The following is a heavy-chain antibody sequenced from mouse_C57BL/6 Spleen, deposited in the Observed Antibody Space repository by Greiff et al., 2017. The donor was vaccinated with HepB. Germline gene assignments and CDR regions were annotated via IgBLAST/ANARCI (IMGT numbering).Heavy chain of an antibody. V-gene: IGHV1-85*01. D-gene: IGHD2-5*01. CDR1: GYTFTSYD. CDR3: ARSGYSNPYYFDY. J-gene: IGHJ2*01. Sequence: QVQLQQSGPELVKPGASVKLSCKASGYTFTSYDINWVKQRPGQGLEWIGWIYPRDGSTKYNEKFKGKATLTVDTSSSTAHMELHSLTSEDSAVYFCARSGYSNPYYFDYWGQGTTLTVSS. CDR2: IYPRDGST.